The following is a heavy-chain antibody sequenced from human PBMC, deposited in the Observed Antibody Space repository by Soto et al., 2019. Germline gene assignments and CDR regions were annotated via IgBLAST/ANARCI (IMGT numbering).Heavy chain of an antibody. CDR1: GGSISSGGYS. Sequence: SETLSLTCAVSGGSISSGGYSWSWIRQPPGKGLEWIGYIYHSGSTYYNPSLKSRVTISVDRSKNQFSLKLSSVTAADTAVYYLARSRGSYNLYAFDIWGQGTMVTVSS. V-gene: IGHV4-30-2*01. D-gene: IGHD1-26*01. CDR3: ARSRGSYNLYAFDI. CDR2: IYHSGST. J-gene: IGHJ3*02.